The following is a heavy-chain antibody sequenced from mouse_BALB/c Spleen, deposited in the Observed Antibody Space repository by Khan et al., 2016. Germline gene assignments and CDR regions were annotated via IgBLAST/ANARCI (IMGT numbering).Heavy chain of an antibody. CDR3: ARYYDYDDMDD. Sequence: EVQLQESGPGLVKPSQSLSLTCTVTGYSITSDYAWNWIRQFPGNKLEWRGYISYSGSTSYNPSLKSRIPITRDTYKNQFFLQLNSVTTEDTATYYWARYYDYDDMDDWGQGTTLTAAS. D-gene: IGHD2-4*01. CDR1: GYSITSDYA. CDR2: ISYSGST. V-gene: IGHV3-2*02. J-gene: IGHJ2*01.